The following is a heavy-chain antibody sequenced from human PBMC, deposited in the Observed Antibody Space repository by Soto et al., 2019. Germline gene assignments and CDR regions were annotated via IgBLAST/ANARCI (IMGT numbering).Heavy chain of an antibody. CDR3: ARGLNYVVY. V-gene: IGHV4-34*01. Sequence: PSETLCITCVLYGGSFSGYYWSWLRQPPGKGLEWIGEINQSGSTNYNPSLKSRVTISIDTSKNQFSLKVSSVTAADTAVYYCARGLNYVVYWGKGTLVTVSS. CDR1: GGSFSGYY. D-gene: IGHD3-16*01. CDR2: INQSGST. J-gene: IGHJ4*02.